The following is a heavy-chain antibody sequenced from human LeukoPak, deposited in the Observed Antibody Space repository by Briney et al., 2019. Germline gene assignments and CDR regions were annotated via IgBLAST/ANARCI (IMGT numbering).Heavy chain of an antibody. CDR2: IYYRGST. V-gene: IGHV4-59*01. D-gene: IGHD3-22*01. CDR1: GGSIGSYY. CDR3: ARVSHSGGYYFDY. J-gene: IGHJ4*02. Sequence: PSETLSLTCTVSGGSIGSYYWSWIRQPPGKGLEWIGRIYYRGSTNYNPSLKSRVTISVDTSENQFSLKLNSVTAADTAVYYCARVSHSGGYYFDYWGQGTVVTVSS.